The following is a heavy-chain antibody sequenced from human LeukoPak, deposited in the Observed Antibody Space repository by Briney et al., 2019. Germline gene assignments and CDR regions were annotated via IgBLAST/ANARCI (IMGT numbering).Heavy chain of an antibody. Sequence: GGSLRLSCEASGFTFRNYYMSWIRQAPGKGLEWISYISSSATTVYYADSVKGRFTISRDNAENSLYLQMNSLRAEDTAVYYCARANNWNYPYYFDYWGQRTLVTVSS. D-gene: IGHD1-7*01. V-gene: IGHV3-11*01. CDR3: ARANNWNYPYYFDY. CDR1: GFTFRNYY. J-gene: IGHJ4*02. CDR2: ISSSATTV.